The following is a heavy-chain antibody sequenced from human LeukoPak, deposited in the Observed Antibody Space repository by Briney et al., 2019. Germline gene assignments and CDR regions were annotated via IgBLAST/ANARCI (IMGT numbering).Heavy chain of an antibody. D-gene: IGHD3-22*01. CDR1: GGSISSSSYY. CDR3: ARDPAPRGGYYWQFDY. V-gene: IGHV4-39*07. Sequence: SETLSLTCTVSGGSISSSSYYWGWIRQPPGKGLEWIGSIYHSGSTYCNPSLKSRVTISVDTSKNQFSLKLSSVTAADTAVYYCARDPAPRGGYYWQFDYWGQGTLVTVSS. CDR2: IYHSGST. J-gene: IGHJ4*02.